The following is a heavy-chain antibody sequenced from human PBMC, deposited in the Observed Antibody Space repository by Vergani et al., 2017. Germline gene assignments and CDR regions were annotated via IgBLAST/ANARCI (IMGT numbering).Heavy chain of an antibody. CDR1: GYSFTSYW. Sequence: EVQLVQSGAEVKKPGESLRISCKGSGYSFTSYWISWVRQMPGKGVEWMGRIDPSDSYTNYSPSFQGHVTISADKSISTAYLQWSSLKASDTAMYYCARGYYYDSSGYYSYNWFDPWGQGTLVTVSS. CDR3: ARGYYYDSSGYYSYNWFDP. CDR2: IDPSDSYT. J-gene: IGHJ5*02. D-gene: IGHD3-22*01. V-gene: IGHV5-10-1*01.